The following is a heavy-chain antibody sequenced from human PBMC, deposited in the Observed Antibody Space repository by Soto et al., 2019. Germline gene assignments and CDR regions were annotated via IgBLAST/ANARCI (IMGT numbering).Heavy chain of an antibody. Sequence: SETLSLTCAVYGGSFSGYYWSWIRQPPGKGLEWIGEINHSGSTNYNPSLKSRVTISVDTSKNQFSLKLSSVTAADTAVYYCAREGSSSSPVHWFDPWGQGTLDTVSS. CDR1: GGSFSGYY. D-gene: IGHD6-6*01. V-gene: IGHV4-34*01. J-gene: IGHJ5*02. CDR3: AREGSSSSPVHWFDP. CDR2: INHSGST.